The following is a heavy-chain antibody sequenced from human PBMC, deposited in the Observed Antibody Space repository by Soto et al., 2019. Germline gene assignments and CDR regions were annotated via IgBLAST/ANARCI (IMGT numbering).Heavy chain of an antibody. V-gene: IGHV4-31*03. CDR1: GGSISSGGYY. CDR2: IYYSGST. CDR3: ERDRSLRSGAYGMDV. J-gene: IGHJ6*02. D-gene: IGHD3-3*01. Sequence: SETLSLTCTVSGGSISSGGYYWSWIRQHPGKGLEWIGYIYYSGSTYYNPSLKSRVTISVDTSKNQFSLKLSSVTAADTAVYYCERDRSLRSGAYGMDVWGQGTTVTVSS.